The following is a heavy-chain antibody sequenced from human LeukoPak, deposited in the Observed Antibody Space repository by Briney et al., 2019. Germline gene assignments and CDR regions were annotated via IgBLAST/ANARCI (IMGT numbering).Heavy chain of an antibody. Sequence: GSSVKVSCKASGGTFSSYAISWVRQAPRQGLEWMGGIIPIFGTANYAQKFQGRVTITTDESTSTAYMELSSLRSEDTAVYYCARADVVVVAATAYYYYYMDVWGKGTTVTVSS. D-gene: IGHD2-15*01. J-gene: IGHJ6*03. CDR2: IIPIFGTA. CDR3: ARADVVVVAATAYYYYYMDV. V-gene: IGHV1-69*05. CDR1: GGTFSSYA.